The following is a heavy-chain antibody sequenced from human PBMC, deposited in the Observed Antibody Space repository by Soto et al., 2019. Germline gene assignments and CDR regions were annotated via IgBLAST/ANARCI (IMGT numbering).Heavy chain of an antibody. CDR1: GYTLTELS. J-gene: IGHJ4*02. Sequence: QVQLVQSGAEVKKPGASVKVSCKVSGYTLTELSMHWVRQAPGKGLEWMGGFDPEDGETIYAQKFQGRVTMNEDTSTDTAYMELSSLRSEDTAVYYCATDFAVSGPYFDYWGQGTLVTVSS. D-gene: IGHD4-17*01. CDR2: FDPEDGET. V-gene: IGHV1-24*01. CDR3: ATDFAVSGPYFDY.